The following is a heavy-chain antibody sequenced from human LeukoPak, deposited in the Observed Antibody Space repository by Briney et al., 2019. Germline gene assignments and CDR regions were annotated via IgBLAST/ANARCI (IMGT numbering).Heavy chain of an antibody. CDR3: ARVVEDFWSGYELFDY. J-gene: IGHJ4*02. Sequence: PPETLSLTCTVSGGSISSGDYYWSWIRQPPGKGLEWIGYIYYSGSTYYNPSLKSRVTISVDTSKNQFSLKLSSVTAADTAVYYCARVVEDFWSGYELFDYWGQGTLVTVSS. V-gene: IGHV4-30-4*01. CDR1: GGSISSGDYY. D-gene: IGHD3-3*01. CDR2: IYYSGST.